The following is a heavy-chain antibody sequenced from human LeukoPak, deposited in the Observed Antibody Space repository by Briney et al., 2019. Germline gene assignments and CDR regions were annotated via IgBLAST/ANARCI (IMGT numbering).Heavy chain of an antibody. J-gene: IGHJ4*02. V-gene: IGHV5-51*01. CDR1: GSTFTSYW. CDR3: ARRGYYDSSGYFDY. Sequence: LGESLQISCQGSGSTFTSYWIGWVRQLPGKGLEWMGIIYPGDSDTRYSPSFQGQVTISADKSISTAYLQWSSLKASDTAMYYCARRGYYDSSGYFDYWGQGTLVTVSS. CDR2: IYPGDSDT. D-gene: IGHD3-22*01.